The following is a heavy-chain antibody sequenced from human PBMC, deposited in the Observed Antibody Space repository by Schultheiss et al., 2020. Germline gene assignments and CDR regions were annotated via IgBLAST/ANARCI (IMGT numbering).Heavy chain of an antibody. V-gene: IGHV4-59*01. CDR1: GDSIGNYY. Sequence: SETLSLTCTVSGDSIGNYYWSWIRQHPGKGLEWIGYIHYSGGTYYNPSLKSRVTISVDKSKNQFSLKLNSVTAADTAVYYCAKGPPFYVSYYFQEWGQGTLVTVSS. CDR2: IHYSGGT. D-gene: IGHD5/OR15-5a*01. J-gene: IGHJ1*01. CDR3: AKGPPFYVSYYFQE.